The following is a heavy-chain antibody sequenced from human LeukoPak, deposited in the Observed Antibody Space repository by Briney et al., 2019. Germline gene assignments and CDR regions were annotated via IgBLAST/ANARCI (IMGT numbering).Heavy chain of an antibody. V-gene: IGHV1-18*01. CDR2: ISAYNGNT. CDR1: GYTFTGYY. D-gene: IGHD6-13*01. CDR3: ARGSLAAAGTLDIVY. Sequence: ASVKVSCKASGYTFTGYYIHWVRQAPGQGLEWMGWISAYNGNTNYAQKLQGRVTMTTDTSTSTAYMELRSLRSDDTALYYCARGSLAAAGTLDIVYWGQGTLVTVSS. J-gene: IGHJ4*02.